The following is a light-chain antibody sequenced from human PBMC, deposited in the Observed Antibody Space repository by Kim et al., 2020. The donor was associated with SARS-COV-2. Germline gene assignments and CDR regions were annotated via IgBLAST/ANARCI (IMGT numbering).Light chain of an antibody. V-gene: IGLV2-11*01. CDR2: DVS. J-gene: IGLJ3*02. Sequence: QSALTQPRPVSGSPGQSVTISCTGTSSDVGGYNYVSWYQQHPGKAPKLMIYDVSKRPSGVPDRFSGSKSGNTASLTISGLQAEDEADYYCCSYAGSYTFWVFCGVTQLTVL. CDR3: CSYAGSYTFWV. CDR1: SSDVGGYNY.